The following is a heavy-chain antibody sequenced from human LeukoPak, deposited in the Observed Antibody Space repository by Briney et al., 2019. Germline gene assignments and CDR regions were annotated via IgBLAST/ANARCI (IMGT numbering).Heavy chain of an antibody. Sequence: NPSETLSLTCAVYGGSFSGYYWSWIRQPPGKGLEWIGEINHSGSTNYNPSLKSRVTISVDTSKNQFSLKLSSVTAADTAVYYCARQYYGSGSYYSFDYWGQGTLVTVSS. J-gene: IGHJ4*02. V-gene: IGHV4-34*01. CDR3: ARQYYGSGSYYSFDY. D-gene: IGHD3-10*01. CDR2: INHSGST. CDR1: GGSFSGYY.